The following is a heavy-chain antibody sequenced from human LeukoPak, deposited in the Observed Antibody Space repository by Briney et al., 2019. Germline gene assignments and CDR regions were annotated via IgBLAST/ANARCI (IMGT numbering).Heavy chain of an antibody. D-gene: IGHD3-22*01. CDR2: ISSYNGNT. J-gene: IGHJ4*02. V-gene: IGHV1-18*01. Sequence: AVHVSCLASSYTLPSYGISWVRPAPGQGVEWIGWISSYNGNTKYAQKLQGRVTMTTDTSTSTVYMELRSLRSDDTAVYYCARDAPLILYYYDSSGFDYWGQGTLVTVSS. CDR1: SYTLPSYG. CDR3: ARDAPLILYYYDSSGFDY.